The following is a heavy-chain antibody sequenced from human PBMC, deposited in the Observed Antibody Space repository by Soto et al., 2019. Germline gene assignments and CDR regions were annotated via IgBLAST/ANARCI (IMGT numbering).Heavy chain of an antibody. J-gene: IGHJ6*02. Sequence: ASVKVSCKTSGYTFTRNGISWVRQAPGQGLEWMGWISPKSGSIKYAQKFQGRVIMTTDTSTSTAYMELRSLRSDDTAVYYCVKDRDSNSWPSRDVWGPGTTDTVSS. CDR3: VKDRDSNSWPSRDV. V-gene: IGHV1-18*01. D-gene: IGHD3-22*01. CDR2: ISPKSGSI. CDR1: GYTFTRNG.